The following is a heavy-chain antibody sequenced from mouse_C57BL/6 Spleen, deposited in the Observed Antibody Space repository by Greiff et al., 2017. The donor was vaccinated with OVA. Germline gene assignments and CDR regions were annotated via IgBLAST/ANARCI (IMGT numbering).Heavy chain of an antibody. Sequence: EVQLQESGPGLVKPSQSLSLTCSVTGYSITSGYYWNWIRQFPGNKLEWMGYISYDGSNNYNPSLKNRISITRDTSKNQFFLKLNSVTTEDTATYYCARDHGSSYDWGQGTLVTVSA. V-gene: IGHV3-6*01. D-gene: IGHD1-1*01. CDR1: GYSITSGYY. J-gene: IGHJ3*01. CDR2: ISYDGSN. CDR3: ARDHGSSYD.